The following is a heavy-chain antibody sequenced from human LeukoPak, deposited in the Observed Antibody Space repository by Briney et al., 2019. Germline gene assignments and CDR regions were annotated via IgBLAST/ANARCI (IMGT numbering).Heavy chain of an antibody. V-gene: IGHV3-30*01. J-gene: IGHJ3*02. CDR3: ARDSVTGGI. CDR2: ISYDGSNK. D-gene: IGHD1-26*01. CDR1: GFTFSSYA. Sequence: GGSLSLSCAASGFTFSSYAMHWVRQAPGKGLEWVAVISYDGSNKYYADSVKGRFTISRDNSKNTLYLQMNSLGAEDTAVYYCARDSVTGGIWGQGTMVTVSS.